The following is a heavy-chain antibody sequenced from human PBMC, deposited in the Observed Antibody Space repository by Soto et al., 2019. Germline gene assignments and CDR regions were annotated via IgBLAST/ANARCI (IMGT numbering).Heavy chain of an antibody. CDR1: GYTFTSYD. CDR2: MNPNSGNT. Sequence: QVQLVQSGAEVKKPGASVKVSCKASGYTFTSYDINWVRQATGQGLEWMGWMNPNSGNTGYAQKFQGRVTMTRNTSIRTAYMELSSLRSEDTAVYYCAITHLSFGEHHYWGQGTLVTVSS. V-gene: IGHV1-8*01. CDR3: AITHLSFGEHHY. D-gene: IGHD3-10*01. J-gene: IGHJ4*02.